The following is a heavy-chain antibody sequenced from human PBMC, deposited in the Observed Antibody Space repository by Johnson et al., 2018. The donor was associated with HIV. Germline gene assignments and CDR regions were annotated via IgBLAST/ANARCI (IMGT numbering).Heavy chain of an antibody. CDR3: ARDPQQWLAVGAFDM. Sequence: VQLVESGGGVVQPGRSLRLSCAASGFTFRNYAMHWVRQVPGKGLEWVSLISWDGHNTYYVDSVKGRFTISRDNSKSSLYLQMNSLRADDTALDYCARDPQQWLAVGAFDMWGQGTMFTVAS. V-gene: IGHV3-43D*03. J-gene: IGHJ3*02. CDR1: GFTFRNYA. CDR2: ISWDGHNT. D-gene: IGHD6-19*01.